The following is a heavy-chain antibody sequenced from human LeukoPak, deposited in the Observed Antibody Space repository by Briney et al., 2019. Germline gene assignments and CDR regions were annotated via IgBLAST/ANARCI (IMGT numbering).Heavy chain of an antibody. D-gene: IGHD3-22*01. CDR3: ARFPSMYYYDSSGADAFDI. CDR2: INHSGST. CDR1: GGSVSDYY. Sequence: KSSETLSLTCTVSGGSVSDYYWSWIRQPPGKGLEWIGEINHSGSTNYNPSLKSRVTISVDMSKNQFSLKLSSVTAADTAVYYCARFPSMYYYDSSGADAFDIWGQGTMVTVSS. J-gene: IGHJ3*02. V-gene: IGHV4-34*01.